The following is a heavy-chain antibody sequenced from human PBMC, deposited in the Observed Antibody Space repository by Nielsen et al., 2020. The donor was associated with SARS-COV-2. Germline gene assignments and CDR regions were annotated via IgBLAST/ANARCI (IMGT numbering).Heavy chain of an antibody. J-gene: IGHJ4*02. CDR2: IYPGDSDT. Sequence: GGSLRLSCKGSGYSFTSYWNGWVRQMPGKGLEWMGIIYPGDSDTRYSPSFQGQVTISADKSISTAYLQWSSLKASDTAMYYCARTGGYVGDYFDYWGQGTLVTVSS. CDR3: ARTGGYVGDYFDY. V-gene: IGHV5-51*01. CDR1: GYSFTSYW. D-gene: IGHD5-12*01.